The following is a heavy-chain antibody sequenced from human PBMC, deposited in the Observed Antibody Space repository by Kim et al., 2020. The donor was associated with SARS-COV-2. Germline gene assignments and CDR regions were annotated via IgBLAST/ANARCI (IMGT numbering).Heavy chain of an antibody. D-gene: IGHD3-9*01. V-gene: IGHV3-30*04. J-gene: IGHJ5*02. CDR2: ISYDLSNK. Sequence: GRSLRLSCAASGFTFSSYAMHWVRQAPGKGLEWVAVISYDLSNKYYADSVKGRFTISRDNSKNTLYLQMNSLRAEDTAVYYCARDYNYDILTGYYIVGWFDPWGQGTLVTVSS. CDR1: GFTFSSYA. CDR3: ARDYNYDILTGYYIVGWFDP.